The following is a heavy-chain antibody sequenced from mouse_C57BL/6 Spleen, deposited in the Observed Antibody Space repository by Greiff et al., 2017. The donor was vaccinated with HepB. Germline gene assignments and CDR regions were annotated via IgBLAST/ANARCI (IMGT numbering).Heavy chain of an antibody. CDR2: IDPSDSET. D-gene: IGHD1-1*01. CDR3: ARPYYYGSSSLFDY. J-gene: IGHJ2*01. CDR1: GYTFTSYW. Sequence: QVQLQQPGAELVRPGSSVKLSCKASGYTFTSYWMHWVKQRPIQGLEWIGNIDPSDSETHYNQKFKDKATLTVDKSSSKAYMQLSSLTSEDSAVYYCARPYYYGSSSLFDYWGQGTTLTVSS. V-gene: IGHV1-52*01.